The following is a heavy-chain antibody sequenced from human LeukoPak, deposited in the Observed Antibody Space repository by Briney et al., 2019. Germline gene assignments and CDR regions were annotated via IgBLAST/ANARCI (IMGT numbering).Heavy chain of an antibody. CDR2: INPNSGGT. D-gene: IGHD3-3*01. CDR1: GYTFTGYY. J-gene: IGHJ3*02. CDR3: ARDKDITIFGVVIIPVEYAFDI. Sequence: ASVKVSCKASGYTFTGYYMHWVRQAPGQGLEWMGWINPNSGGTNYAQKFQGRVTMTRDTSTSTAYMELRSLRSDDTAVYYCARDKDITIFGVVIIPVEYAFDIWGQGTMVTVSS. V-gene: IGHV1-2*02.